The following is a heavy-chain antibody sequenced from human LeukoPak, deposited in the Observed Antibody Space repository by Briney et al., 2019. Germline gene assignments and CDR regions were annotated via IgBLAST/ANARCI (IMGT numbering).Heavy chain of an antibody. CDR1: GFTFSAYA. V-gene: IGHV3-64D*09. D-gene: IGHD5-24*01. CDR2: ISSNGAKT. J-gene: IGHJ4*02. CDR3: VKDRWVDY. Sequence: GGSLRLSCAASGFTFSAYAMHWVRQAPGRGLQYVSSISSNGAKTYYADSVKGRFTISRDNSKNTLYLQMSSLRLEDTAVYYCVKDRWVDYWGQGLLVTVSS.